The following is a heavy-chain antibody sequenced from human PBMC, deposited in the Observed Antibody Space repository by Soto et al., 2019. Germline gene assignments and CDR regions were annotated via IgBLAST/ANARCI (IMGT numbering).Heavy chain of an antibody. CDR3: ARQCVTTTGSLDY. J-gene: IGHJ4*02. Sequence: GESLKISCKGSGYSFSSYWIAWVRQMPGKGLEWMGIIYPADSDTRYSPSFQGQVTISADKSISTAYLQWNSLKASDTAMYYCARQCVTTTGSLDYWGQGTLVTVSS. D-gene: IGHD1-1*01. V-gene: IGHV5-51*01. CDR1: GYSFSSYW. CDR2: IYPADSDT.